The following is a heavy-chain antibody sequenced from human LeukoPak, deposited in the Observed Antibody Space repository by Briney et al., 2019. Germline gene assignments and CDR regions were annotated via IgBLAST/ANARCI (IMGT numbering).Heavy chain of an antibody. D-gene: IGHD2-8*01. CDR3: ARVPYCTNGACHYYYYYGMDV. J-gene: IGHJ6*02. Sequence: GASVKVSCKASGYTFTGYYMHWVRQAPGQGLEWMGWINPNSGGTNYAQKFQGRVTMTRDTSISTAYMELSRLRSDDTAVYYCARVPYCTNGACHYYYYYGMDVWGQGTTVTVSS. CDR2: INPNSGGT. CDR1: GYTFTGYY. V-gene: IGHV1-2*02.